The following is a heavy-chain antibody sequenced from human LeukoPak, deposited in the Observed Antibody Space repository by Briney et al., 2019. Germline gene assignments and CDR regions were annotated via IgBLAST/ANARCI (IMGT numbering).Heavy chain of an antibody. CDR3: AREWGSGGQYYFDY. CDR1: GGSISSVNL. Sequence: SETLSLTCAVSGGSISSVNLWSWIRQHPGKGLEWIGYIYYSGSTYYNPSLKSRVTISVDTSKNQFSLKLSSVTAADTAVYYCAREWGSGGQYYFDYWGQGTLVTVSS. D-gene: IGHD2-15*01. V-gene: IGHV4-31*11. J-gene: IGHJ4*02. CDR2: IYYSGST.